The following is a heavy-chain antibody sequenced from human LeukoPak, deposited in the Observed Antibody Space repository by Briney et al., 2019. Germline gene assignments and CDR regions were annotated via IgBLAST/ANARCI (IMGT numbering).Heavy chain of an antibody. Sequence: SVKVSCKASGGTFSSYAISWVRQAPGQGLEWMGRIIPIFGTANYAQKFQGRVTITTDESTSTAYMELSSLRSEDTAVYYCAICSGGSCFPFDYWGRGTLVTVSS. CDR1: GGTFSSYA. D-gene: IGHD2-15*01. CDR3: AICSGGSCFPFDY. J-gene: IGHJ4*02. V-gene: IGHV1-69*05. CDR2: IIPIFGTA.